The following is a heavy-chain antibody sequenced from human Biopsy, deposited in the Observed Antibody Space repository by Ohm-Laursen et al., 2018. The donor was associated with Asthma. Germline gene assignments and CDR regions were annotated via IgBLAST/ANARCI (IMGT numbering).Heavy chain of an antibody. CDR3: AKDTEGRYDFWSGLSYNYYGMDV. CDR2: ISYDGSNK. CDR1: GFTFGDYC. Sequence: SLRLSCSASGFTFGDYCMSWVRQVPGQGLEWVAVISYDGSNKYYADSVKGRFTISRDNYKNTLYLQMNSLRAEDTAVYYCAKDTEGRYDFWSGLSYNYYGMDVWGQGTTVTVSS. D-gene: IGHD3-3*01. V-gene: IGHV3-30*18. J-gene: IGHJ6*02.